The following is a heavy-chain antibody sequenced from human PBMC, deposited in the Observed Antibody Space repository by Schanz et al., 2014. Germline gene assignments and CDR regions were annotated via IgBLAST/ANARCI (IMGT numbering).Heavy chain of an antibody. CDR1: GYNITSND. CDR3: ARLGTGMAVAGSVIDTYYYYMDV. Sequence: QVHLVQSGAEVKKPGASVKVSCKASGYNITSNDVTWVRQATGQGLEWLGWMNPNSGNTGYAQKCQGRVNMTRNTSISTAYMELSSLRSEDTAVYYCARLGTGMAVAGSVIDTYYYYMDVWGEGTTVTVSS. J-gene: IGHJ6*03. D-gene: IGHD6-19*01. CDR2: MNPNSGNT. V-gene: IGHV1-8*01.